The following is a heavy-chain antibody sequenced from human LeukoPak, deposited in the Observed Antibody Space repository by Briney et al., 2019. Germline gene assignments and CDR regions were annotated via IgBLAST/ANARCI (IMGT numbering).Heavy chain of an antibody. Sequence: SETLSLTCTVSRYDINSVYYWGWIRQPPGKGLEWIGSIHHSGSTYYNASLKSRVTISMDTSRNKFSLNLNSVTAADTAVYYCARVGGYYGSGSFLDYWGQGLLVTVSS. D-gene: IGHD3-10*01. CDR3: ARVGGYYGSGSFLDY. CDR1: RYDINSVYY. CDR2: IHHSGST. V-gene: IGHV4-38-2*02. J-gene: IGHJ4*02.